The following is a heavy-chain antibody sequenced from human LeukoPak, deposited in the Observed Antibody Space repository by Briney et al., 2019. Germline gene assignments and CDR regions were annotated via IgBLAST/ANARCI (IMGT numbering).Heavy chain of an antibody. D-gene: IGHD6-6*01. CDR2: INHSGST. CDR1: GGSFSGYY. J-gene: IGHJ6*03. CDR3: ARSGSSSYYYYYYYMDV. V-gene: IGHV4-34*01. Sequence: PSETLSLTCAVYGGSFSGYYWSWIRQPPGKGLEWFGEINHSGSTNYNPSLKSRVTISVDTSKNQFSLKLSSVIAADTAVYYCARSGSSSYYYYYYYMDVWGKGTTVTVSS.